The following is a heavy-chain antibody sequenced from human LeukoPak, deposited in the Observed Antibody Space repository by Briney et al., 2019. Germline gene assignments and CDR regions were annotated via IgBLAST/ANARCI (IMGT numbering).Heavy chain of an antibody. CDR2: IYYSGGT. CDR3: ARGRAPARSRYCSGGSCYSPPDY. Sequence: SETLSLTCTVSGGSISSGGYYWSWIRQHPGKGLEWIGYIYYSGGTYYNPSLKSRVTISVDTSKNQFSLKLSSVTAADTAVYYCARGRAPARSRYCSGGSCYSPPDYWGQGTLVTVSS. V-gene: IGHV4-31*03. CDR1: GGSISSGGYY. J-gene: IGHJ4*02. D-gene: IGHD2-15*01.